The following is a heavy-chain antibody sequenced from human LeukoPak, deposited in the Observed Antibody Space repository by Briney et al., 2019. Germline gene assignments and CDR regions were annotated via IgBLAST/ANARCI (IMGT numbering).Heavy chain of an antibody. J-gene: IGHJ4*02. D-gene: IGHD6-19*01. CDR3: ARERAVAGGLDY. CDR1: GGSVSSGSYY. Sequence: SETLSLTCTVSGGSVSSGSYYWSWIRQPPGKGLEWIGYIYYSGSTYYNPSLKSRVTISVDTSKNQFSLKLSSVTAADTAVYYCARERAVAGGLDYWGQGTLVTVSS. CDR2: IYYSGST. V-gene: IGHV4-31*03.